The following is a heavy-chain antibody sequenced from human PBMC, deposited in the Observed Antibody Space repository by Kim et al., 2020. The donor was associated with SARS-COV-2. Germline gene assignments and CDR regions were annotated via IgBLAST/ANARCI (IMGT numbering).Heavy chain of an antibody. Sequence: GGSLRLSCTASGFTFGDYAMSWFRQAPGKGLEWVGFIRSKAYGGTKEYAASVKGRFTISRDDSKSIAYLQMNSLKTEDTAVYYCTREGLGDWLLPNYGMDVWGQGTTVTVSS. V-gene: IGHV3-49*03. J-gene: IGHJ6*02. CDR3: TREGLGDWLLPNYGMDV. D-gene: IGHD3-9*01. CDR2: IRSKAYGGTK. CDR1: GFTFGDYA.